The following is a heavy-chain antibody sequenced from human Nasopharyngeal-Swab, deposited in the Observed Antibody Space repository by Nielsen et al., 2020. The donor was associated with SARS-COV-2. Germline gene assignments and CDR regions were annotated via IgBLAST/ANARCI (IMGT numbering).Heavy chain of an antibody. D-gene: IGHD2-2*01. J-gene: IGHJ5*02. V-gene: IGHV1-3*01. Sequence: WVRQAPGQRLEWMGWINAGNGNTKYSQKFQGRVTITRDTSASTAYMELSSLRSEDTAVYYCARGCSSTSCPQGVGWLDPWGQGTLVTVSS. CDR2: INAGNGNT. CDR3: ARGCSSTSCPQGVGWLDP.